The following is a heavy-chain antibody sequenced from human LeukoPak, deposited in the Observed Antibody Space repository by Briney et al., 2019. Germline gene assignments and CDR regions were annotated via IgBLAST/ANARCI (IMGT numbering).Heavy chain of an antibody. Sequence: GGSLRLSCAASGFTFSSYAMSWVRQAPGKGLEWVSAISGSGGSTYYADSVKGRFTISRDNSKNTLYLQMNSLRAEDTAVYYCAKDPQKYGDYAAFDIWSQGTMVTVSS. CDR1: GFTFSSYA. D-gene: IGHD4-17*01. J-gene: IGHJ3*02. CDR3: AKDPQKYGDYAAFDI. CDR2: ISGSGGST. V-gene: IGHV3-23*01.